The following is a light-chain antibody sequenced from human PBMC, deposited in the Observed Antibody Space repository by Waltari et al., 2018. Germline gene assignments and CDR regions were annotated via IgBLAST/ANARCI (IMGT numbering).Light chain of an antibody. CDR1: SSDVGGYNY. J-gene: IGLJ1*01. V-gene: IGLV2-14*03. Sequence: QSALTQPASVSGSPGQSITISCTGTSSDVGGYNYVSWYQQHPGKAPKLMIYDVSNRPTGVSNRFSGSKSRNTASLTISGLQAEDEADYYCSSYTSSSTQVFGTGTKVTVL. CDR3: SSYTSSSTQV. CDR2: DVS.